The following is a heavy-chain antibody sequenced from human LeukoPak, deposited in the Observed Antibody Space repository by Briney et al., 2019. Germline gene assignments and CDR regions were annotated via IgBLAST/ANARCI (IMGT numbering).Heavy chain of an antibody. CDR2: INHSGST. D-gene: IGHD2-2*01. CDR3: ARHSSTSCYLCFDY. Sequence: SETLSLTCAVYGGSFSGYDWSWIRQPPGKGLEWIGEINHSGSTNYNPSLKSRVTISVDTSKNQFSLKLSSVTAADTAVYYCARHSSTSCYLCFDYWGQGTLVTVSS. CDR1: GGSFSGYD. V-gene: IGHV4-34*01. J-gene: IGHJ4*02.